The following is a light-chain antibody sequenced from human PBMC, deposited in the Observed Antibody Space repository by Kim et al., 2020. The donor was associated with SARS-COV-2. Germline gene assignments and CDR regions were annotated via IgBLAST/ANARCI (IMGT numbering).Light chain of an antibody. CDR3: QQNDDLPIT. J-gene: IGKJ5*01. CDR2: GAS. Sequence: ESVGDSVTITCQASQDITDYLNWYQHKPGQAPKLLISGASNLGTGVPARFSGGGFGTDFTFTIKNVQPEDFATYYCQQNDDLPITFGQGTRLEIK. V-gene: IGKV1-33*01. CDR1: QDITDY.